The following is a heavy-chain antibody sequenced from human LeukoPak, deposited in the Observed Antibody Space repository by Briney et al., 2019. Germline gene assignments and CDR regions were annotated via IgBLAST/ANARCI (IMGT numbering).Heavy chain of an antibody. Sequence: PGGSLRLSCAASGFTFSSYSMNWVRQAPGKGLEWVSSISSSSSYIYYADSVKGRFTISRDNAKNSLYLQMNSLRAEDTAVYYCARNPPNRYCSSTSCCPFNYCGQGTLVTVSS. J-gene: IGHJ4*02. CDR2: ISSSSSYI. D-gene: IGHD2-2*01. V-gene: IGHV3-21*01. CDR3: ARNPPNRYCSSTSCCPFNY. CDR1: GFTFSSYS.